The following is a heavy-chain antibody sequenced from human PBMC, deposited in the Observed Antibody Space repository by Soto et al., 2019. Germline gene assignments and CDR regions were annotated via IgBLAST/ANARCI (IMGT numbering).Heavy chain of an antibody. J-gene: IGHJ4*02. Sequence: QVQLVESGGGVVQPGRSLRLSCAASGFTFSSYGMHWVRQAPGKGLEWVAVIWDDGSNKYYADSVKGRFTISRDNSKNTLYLQMNSLRAEDTAVYYCAREFRGDYGDYYFDYWGQGTLVTVSS. CDR2: IWDDGSNK. CDR1: GFTFSSYG. V-gene: IGHV3-33*01. D-gene: IGHD4-17*01. CDR3: AREFRGDYGDYYFDY.